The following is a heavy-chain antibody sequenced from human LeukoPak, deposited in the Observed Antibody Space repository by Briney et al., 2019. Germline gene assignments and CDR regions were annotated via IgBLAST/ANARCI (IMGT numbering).Heavy chain of an antibody. CDR2: IIPIFGTA. J-gene: IGHJ4*02. D-gene: IGHD2-2*01. Sequence: ASVKVSCKASGGTFSSYAISWVRQAPGQGLEWMGGIIPIFGTANYAQKFQGRVTITADESTSTACMELSSLRSEDTAVYYCARSVVPAAPADYWGQGTLVTVSS. CDR1: GGTFSSYA. V-gene: IGHV1-69*13. CDR3: ARSVVPAAPADY.